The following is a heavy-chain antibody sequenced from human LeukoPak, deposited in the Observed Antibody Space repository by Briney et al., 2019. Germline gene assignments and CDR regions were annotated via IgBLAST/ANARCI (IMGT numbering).Heavy chain of an antibody. CDR1: GGSFSGYY. CDR2: INHTGST. V-gene: IGHV4-34*01. J-gene: IGHJ5*02. D-gene: IGHD3-3*01. Sequence: RSSETLSLTCAVYGGSFSGYYWSWIRQPPGKGLEWIGEINHTGSTNYNPSLKTRVTISVDTSKNQFSLKLSSVTAADTAVYYCARGPTDRGYYYKWFDPWGQGTLVTVSS. CDR3: ARGPTDRGYYYKWFDP.